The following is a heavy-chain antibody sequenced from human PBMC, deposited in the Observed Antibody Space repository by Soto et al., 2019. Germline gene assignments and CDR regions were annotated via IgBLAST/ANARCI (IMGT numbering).Heavy chain of an antibody. CDR2: ITRTDST. CDR3: AKALVGEVGATDY. V-gene: IGHV3-23*01. D-gene: IGHD1-26*01. CDR1: GFTFSNYA. J-gene: IGHJ4*02. Sequence: GGSLRLSCTASGFTFSNYAMSWVRQAPGKGLEWVSAITRTDSTYYADSVKGRFTISRDNSRNTLYLQMNSLGAEDAALYYCAKALVGEVGATDYWGQGTLVTVSS.